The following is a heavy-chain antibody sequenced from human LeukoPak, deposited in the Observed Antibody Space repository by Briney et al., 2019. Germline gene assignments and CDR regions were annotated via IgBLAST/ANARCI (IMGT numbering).Heavy chain of an antibody. J-gene: IGHJ5*02. CDR2: IYYSGST. CDR1: GGSISSSSYY. CDR3: ARHPGRGYYGSGSTNNWFDP. V-gene: IGHV4-39*01. Sequence: SETLSLTCTVSGGSISSSSYYWGWIRQPPGKGLEWIGSIYYSGSTYYNPSLKSRVTISVDTSKNQFSLKLSSVTAADTAVYYCARHPGRGYYGSGSTNNWFDPWGQGTLVTVSS. D-gene: IGHD3-10*01.